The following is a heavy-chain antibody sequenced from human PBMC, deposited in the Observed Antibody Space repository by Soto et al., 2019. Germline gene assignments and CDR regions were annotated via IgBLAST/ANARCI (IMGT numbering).Heavy chain of an antibody. D-gene: IGHD3-10*01. CDR1: GGSIDTSDYY. J-gene: IGHJ6*02. CDR2: IFHSGGT. CDR3: ARRYSFGSGKYGVDV. V-gene: IGHV4-31*02. Sequence: SETLSLTCTVSGGSIDTSDYYWSWIRQQPGKGLEWIGYIFHSGGTYYNPSLTSRLAFSVDTSKNQFSLRLTSVTVADTAVYFCARRYSFGSGKYGVDVWGQGTMVTVSS.